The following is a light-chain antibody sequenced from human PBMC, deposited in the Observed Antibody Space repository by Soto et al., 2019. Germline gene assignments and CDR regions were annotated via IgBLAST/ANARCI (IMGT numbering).Light chain of an antibody. CDR2: DAS. CDR3: QQYGDSPQT. J-gene: IGKJ1*01. V-gene: IGKV3-20*01. CDR1: QSVRSN. Sequence: EIVMTQSPVTLSVSPWERATLSCRASQSVRSNLAWYQQKPGQAPRLLMYDASTRATGIPDRFSGSGSGTDFTLTISRLEPEDFAVYYCQQYGDSPQTFGPGTKVDIK.